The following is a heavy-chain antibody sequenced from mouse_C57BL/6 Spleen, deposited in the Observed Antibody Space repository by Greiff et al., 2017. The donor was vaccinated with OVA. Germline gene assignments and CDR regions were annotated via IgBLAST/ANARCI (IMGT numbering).Heavy chain of an antibody. CDR1: GYTFTSYW. CDR3: ARVEYLYYFDY. CDR2: IHPNSGST. J-gene: IGHJ2*01. D-gene: IGHD5-1*01. V-gene: IGHV1-64*01. Sequence: QVHVKQSGAELVKPGASVKLSCKASGYTFTSYWMHWVKQRPGQGLEWIGMIHPNSGSTNYNEKFKSKATLTVDKSSSTAYMQLSSLTSEDSAVYYCARVEYLYYFDYWGQGTTLTVSS.